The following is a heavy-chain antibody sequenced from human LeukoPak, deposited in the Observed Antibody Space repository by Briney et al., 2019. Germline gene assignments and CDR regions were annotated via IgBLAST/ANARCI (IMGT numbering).Heavy chain of an antibody. CDR3: ARETVAGTFDY. V-gene: IGHV3-11*01. Sequence: GGSLRLSCAASGFSVSDYYISWVRQAPGKGLEWISHVGGSDNFISYSDSVKGRFTISRDYANNSLYLQMNSLRVDDTAVYYCARETVAGTFDYWGQGTLVTVSS. D-gene: IGHD6-19*01. J-gene: IGHJ4*02. CDR2: VGGSDNFI. CDR1: GFSVSDYY.